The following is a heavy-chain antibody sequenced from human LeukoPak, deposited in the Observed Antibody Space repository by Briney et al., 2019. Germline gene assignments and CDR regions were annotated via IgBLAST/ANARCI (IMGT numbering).Heavy chain of an antibody. CDR2: ISYDGSKK. CDR3: ARVRAAHYYDY. V-gene: IGHV3-30-3*01. Sequence: PGGSLRLSCAASGFTFSSYAMHWVRQAPGKGLEWVAVISYDGSKKYYADSVKGRFTISRDNPKSTQYLEMNSLKAEDTAVYYCARVRAAHYYDYWGQGTLVTVSS. CDR1: GFTFSSYA. J-gene: IGHJ4*02. D-gene: IGHD6-6*01.